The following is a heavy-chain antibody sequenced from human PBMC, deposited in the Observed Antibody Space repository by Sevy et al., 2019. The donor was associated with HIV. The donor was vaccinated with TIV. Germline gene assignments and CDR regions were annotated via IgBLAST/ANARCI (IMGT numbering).Heavy chain of an antibody. Sequence: SETLSLTCTVSGGSISGSTNSWGWIRQSPGKGLEWIGSLYYGGSTDLNPSLKSRVTTSVYTSKNQFSLKLNSVTAADTAVYYCVRHHTNYLDWYFDLWGRGALVTVSS. CDR1: GGSISGSTNS. V-gene: IGHV4-39*01. D-gene: IGHD2-8*01. CDR2: LYYGGST. CDR3: VRHHTNYLDWYFDL. J-gene: IGHJ2*01.